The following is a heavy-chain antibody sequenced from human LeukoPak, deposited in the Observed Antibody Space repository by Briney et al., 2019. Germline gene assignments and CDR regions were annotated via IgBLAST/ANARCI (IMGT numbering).Heavy chain of an antibody. CDR3: SRDVDY. J-gene: IGHJ4*02. CDR2: IKSNTDGGTT. CDR1: GFTFTNAW. Sequence: GGSLRLSCAASGFTFTNAWMRWVRQAPGKGLEWVGRIKSNTDGGTTDYAAPVKGRFTISRDDSKNTLYLQTNSLKTEDTAVYYCSRDVDYWGQGTLVTVSS. V-gene: IGHV3-15*01.